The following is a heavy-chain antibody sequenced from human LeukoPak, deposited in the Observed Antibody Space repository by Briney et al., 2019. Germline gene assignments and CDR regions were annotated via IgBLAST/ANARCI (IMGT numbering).Heavy chain of an antibody. V-gene: IGHV4-34*01. CDR3: ARGRAPLH. Sequence: SETLSLTCAVYGGSFSGYYWSWIRQPPGKGLEWIGEINHSGSTNYNPSLKSRVTISVDTSKNQFSLKLSSVTAADTVVYYCARGRAPLHWGQGTLVTVSS. CDR2: INHSGST. J-gene: IGHJ4*02. CDR1: GGSFSGYY.